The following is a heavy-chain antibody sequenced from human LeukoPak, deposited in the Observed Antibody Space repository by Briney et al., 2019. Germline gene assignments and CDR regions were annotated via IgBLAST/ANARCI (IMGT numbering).Heavy chain of an antibody. CDR1: GGSISSGGYS. CDR3: ARVVQNYDILTGYYSYYFDY. J-gene: IGHJ4*02. Sequence: PSQTLSLTCAVSGGSISSGGYSWGWIRQPPGKGLEWIGYIYHSGSTYYNPSINSRATISVNRTKYQFSLKLSSVTAADTAVYYCARVVQNYDILTGYYSYYFDYWGQGTLVTVSS. V-gene: IGHV4-30-2*01. D-gene: IGHD3-9*01. CDR2: IYHSGST.